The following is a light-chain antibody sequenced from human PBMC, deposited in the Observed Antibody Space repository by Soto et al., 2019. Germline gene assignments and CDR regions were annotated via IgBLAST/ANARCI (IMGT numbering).Light chain of an antibody. V-gene: IGKV3-20*01. CDR1: QSVRSNY. Sequence: EIVLTQSPATLSSFPGERATLSCRASQSVRSNYLAWYQQKPGRAPRLLIYGASSRATGIPDRFSGSGSGTDFTLTISRLEPEDFAVYYCQQYGSSPRAFGGGTKVDIK. CDR2: GAS. J-gene: IGKJ4*01. CDR3: QQYGSSPRA.